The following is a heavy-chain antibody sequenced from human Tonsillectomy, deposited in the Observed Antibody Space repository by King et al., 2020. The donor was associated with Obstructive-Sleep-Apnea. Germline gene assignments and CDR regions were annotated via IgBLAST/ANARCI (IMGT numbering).Heavy chain of an antibody. D-gene: IGHD3/OR15-3a*01. V-gene: IGHV3-66*01. J-gene: IGHJ2*01. CDR3: ARAPFIWTDYEQSWYFDL. CDR2: IYSVGTT. Sequence: VQLVESGGGLVQPVWSLRLSCAASGFTVSINYMSWVRQAPGKGLEWVSVIYSVGTTYYADFVKGRFTISRDISNNTLYLQMNGLRAEDTAVYYCARAPFIWTDYEQSWYFDLWGRGTLVTVSS. CDR1: GFTVSINY.